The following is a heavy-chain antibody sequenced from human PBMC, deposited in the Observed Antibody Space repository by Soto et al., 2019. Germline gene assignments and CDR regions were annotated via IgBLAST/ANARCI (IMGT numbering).Heavy chain of an antibody. V-gene: IGHV4-39*01. D-gene: IGHD2-21*01. J-gene: IGHJ4*02. CDR3: AGRIVVDSGGLFDY. CDR2: IYYSGST. Sequence: QLQLQESVPGLVKPSETLSLTCTVSGGSISSSSYYWGWIRQPPGKGLEWIGRIYYSGSTYYNPSLKSRVTISVDTSMDQFSLKLSSVTAADTAVYYCAGRIVVDSGGLFDYWGQGTLVTVSS. CDR1: GGSISSSSYY.